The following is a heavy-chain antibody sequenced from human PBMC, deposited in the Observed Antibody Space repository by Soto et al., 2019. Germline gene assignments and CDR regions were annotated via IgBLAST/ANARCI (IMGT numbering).Heavy chain of an antibody. CDR1: GGSISGSSCH. CDR3: ASLSRYGDYPMDY. CDR2: IYYSGST. Sequence: LETLSLTCTVSGGSISGSSCHRSWIRQPPGKGLEWIGSIYYSGSTYYNPSLKSRVTISVDTSKNQFSLKLSSVTAADTAVYYCASLSRYGDYPMDYWGQGTLVTVSS. V-gene: IGHV4-39*01. D-gene: IGHD4-17*01. J-gene: IGHJ4*02.